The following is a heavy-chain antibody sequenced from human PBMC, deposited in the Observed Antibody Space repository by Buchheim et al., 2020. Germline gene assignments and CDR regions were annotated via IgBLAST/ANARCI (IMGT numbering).Heavy chain of an antibody. V-gene: IGHV3-48*02. CDR2: ISSSSSTI. D-gene: IGHD6-19*01. Sequence: EVQLVESGGGLVQPGGSLRLSCAASGFTFSSYSMNWVRQAPGKGLEWVSYISSSSSTIYYADSVKGRFTISRDNAKNSLYLQMNSLRDEDTAVYYCARSRYSSCWSTSYYYYGMDVWGQGTT. CDR1: GFTFSSYS. CDR3: ARSRYSSCWSTSYYYYGMDV. J-gene: IGHJ6*02.